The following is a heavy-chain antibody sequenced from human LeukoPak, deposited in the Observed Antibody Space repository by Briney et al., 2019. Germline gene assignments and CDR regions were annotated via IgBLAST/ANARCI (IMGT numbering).Heavy chain of an antibody. D-gene: IGHD6-19*01. Sequence: GGSLKLSCAASGFTFSGSTIHWVRQASGKGLGWIGRIRSKANSYATAYAASVKGRFTISRDDAKNTAYLQMDSPKAEDTAVYYCTSPQADSGATYFRHWGQGTLVTVSS. CDR2: IRSKANSYAT. CDR1: GFTFSGST. V-gene: IGHV3-73*01. J-gene: IGHJ1*01. CDR3: TSPQADSGATYFRH.